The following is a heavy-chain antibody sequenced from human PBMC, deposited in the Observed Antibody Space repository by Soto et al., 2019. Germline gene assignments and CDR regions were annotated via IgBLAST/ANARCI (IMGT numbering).Heavy chain of an antibody. J-gene: IGHJ5*02. V-gene: IGHV3-74*01. Sequence: EVQLVESGGGLVQPGESLRLSCAASGFTFSSYWMHWVRQAPGKGLVWVSRINSDGSRTNYADSVKGRFTVSRDNAKNTHYLQMNSLRAEDTAVYYCERVLTGSWNWFDPWGQGTLVTVSS. D-gene: IGHD6-13*01. CDR1: GFTFSSYW. CDR2: INSDGSRT. CDR3: ERVLTGSWNWFDP.